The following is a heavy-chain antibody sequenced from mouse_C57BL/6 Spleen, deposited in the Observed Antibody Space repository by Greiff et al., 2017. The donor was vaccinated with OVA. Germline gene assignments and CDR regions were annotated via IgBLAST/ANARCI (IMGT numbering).Heavy chain of an antibody. V-gene: IGHV14-4*01. J-gene: IGHJ3*01. D-gene: IGHD1-1*01. CDR1: GFNIKDDY. CDR3: TTCVFITTVVPFAY. Sequence: EVKLVESGAELVRPGASVKLSCTASGFNIKDDYMHWVKQRPEQGLEWIGWIDPENGDTEYASKFQGKATITADTSSNTAYLQLSSLTSEDTAVYYCTTCVFITTVVPFAYWGQGILVTVSA. CDR2: IDPENGDT.